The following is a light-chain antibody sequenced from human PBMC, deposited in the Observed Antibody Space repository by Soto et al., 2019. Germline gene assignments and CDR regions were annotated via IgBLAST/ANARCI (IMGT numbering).Light chain of an antibody. CDR3: AAWDDSLSGVV. Sequence: QSVLTQPPSASGTPGQRVTISCSGSSPNIGSNYVYWYQQLPGTAPKLLIYRNNQRPSGVPDRFSGSKSGTSASLAISGRRSEDEADYYCAAWDDSLSGVVFGGGTKLTVL. CDR1: SPNIGSNY. J-gene: IGLJ2*01. CDR2: RNN. V-gene: IGLV1-47*01.